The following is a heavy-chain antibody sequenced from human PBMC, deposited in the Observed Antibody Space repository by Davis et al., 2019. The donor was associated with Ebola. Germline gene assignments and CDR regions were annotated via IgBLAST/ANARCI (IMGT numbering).Heavy chain of an antibody. D-gene: IGHD2-2*01. CDR3: ASILRAMRRGL. Sequence: GESLKISCAASGFPFSAYGMHWVRQAPGKGLEWVSGISDSGGSTYYADSVKGRFTISRDNSKNTLYLQMNNLRAEDTALYYCASILRAMRRGLWGQGTLVTVSS. CDR2: ISDSGGST. J-gene: IGHJ4*02. V-gene: IGHV3-23*01. CDR1: GFPFSAYG.